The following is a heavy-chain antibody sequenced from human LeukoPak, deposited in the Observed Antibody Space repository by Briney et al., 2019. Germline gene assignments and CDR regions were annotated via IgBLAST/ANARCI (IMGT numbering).Heavy chain of an antibody. CDR3: ARDVLAYCGGDCSGDY. V-gene: IGHV3-7*01. J-gene: IGHJ4*02. D-gene: IGHD2-21*02. CDR2: IKQDGSEK. CDR1: GFTFSSYW. Sequence: TGGSLRLPCAASGFTFSSYWMSWVRQAPGKGLEWVANIKQDGSEKYHVDSVKGRFTISRDNAKNSLYLQMNSLRAEDTAVYYCARDVLAYCGGDCSGDYWGQGTLVTVSS.